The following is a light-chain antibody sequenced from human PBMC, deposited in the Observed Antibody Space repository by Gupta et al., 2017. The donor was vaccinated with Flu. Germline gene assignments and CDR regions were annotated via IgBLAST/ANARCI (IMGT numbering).Light chain of an antibody. V-gene: IGKV4-1*01. Sequence: IVMTQSPDPLAVSLGERAAIHCKSSQSVLYSSSNKNYLAWYQQKPGQPPKLLIYGASTRESGVPDRFSGSGSGTEFTLTISSLQAEDVAVYYCQQYYSTPWTFGQGTKVEIK. CDR1: QSVLYSSSNKNY. CDR2: GAS. CDR3: QQYYSTPWT. J-gene: IGKJ1*01.